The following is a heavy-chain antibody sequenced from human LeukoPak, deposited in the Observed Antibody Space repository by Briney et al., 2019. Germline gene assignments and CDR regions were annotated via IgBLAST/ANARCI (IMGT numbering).Heavy chain of an antibody. D-gene: IGHD6-6*01. J-gene: IGHJ5*02. CDR3: ARLEVYSSSSSPLDP. CDR1: GYNFTNYW. V-gene: IGHV5-51*01. Sequence: GESLKISCKGSGYNFTNYWIGWVRQMPGKGLEWMGIIYPGDSDTTYSPSFQGQVTISADKSISTAYLQWSSLKASDTAMYYCARLEVYSSSSSPLDPWGQGTLVTVSS. CDR2: IYPGDSDT.